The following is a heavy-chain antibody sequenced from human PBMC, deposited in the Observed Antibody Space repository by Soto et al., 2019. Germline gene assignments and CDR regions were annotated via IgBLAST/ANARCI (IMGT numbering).Heavy chain of an antibody. CDR1: GFTFSSYA. V-gene: IGHV3-30-3*01. J-gene: IGHJ4*02. CDR2: ISYDGSNK. D-gene: IGHD6-19*01. CDR3: ARTQDSSGCFDY. Sequence: QVQLVESGGGVVQPGRSLRLSCAASGFTFSSYAMHWVRQAPGKGLEWVAVISYDGSNKYYADSVKGRFTISRDNSKNTLYLQMNSLRAEDTAVYYCARTQDSSGCFDYWGQGTLVTVSS.